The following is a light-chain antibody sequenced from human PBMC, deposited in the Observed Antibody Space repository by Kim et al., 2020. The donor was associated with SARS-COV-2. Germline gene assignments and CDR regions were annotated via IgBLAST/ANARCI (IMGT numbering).Light chain of an antibody. V-gene: IGLV1-44*01. CDR2: SNN. J-gene: IGLJ3*02. Sequence: GQRVTIACSGSSPNIGSNTVNWYQQLPGTAPKLLMYSNNQRPSGVPDRFSGSKSGTSASLAISGLQSEDEADYYCASWDDSLNGWVFGGGTKVTVL. CDR3: ASWDDSLNGWV. CDR1: SPNIGSNT.